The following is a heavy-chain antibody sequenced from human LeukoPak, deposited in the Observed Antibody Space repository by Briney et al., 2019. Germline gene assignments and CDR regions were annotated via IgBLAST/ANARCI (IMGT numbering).Heavy chain of an antibody. J-gene: IGHJ4*02. D-gene: IGHD1-26*01. CDR2: IIPILGLA. V-gene: IGHV1-69*04. CDR3: GRGIYYDM. CDR1: GGTFSSYA. Sequence: SVKVSCKASGGTFSSYAISWVRQAPGQGLEWMGRIIPILGLANYAQKFQGRVTITANKSTSTAYMELSSLRSDDTAVYYCGRGIYYDMWGQGTLVTVSS.